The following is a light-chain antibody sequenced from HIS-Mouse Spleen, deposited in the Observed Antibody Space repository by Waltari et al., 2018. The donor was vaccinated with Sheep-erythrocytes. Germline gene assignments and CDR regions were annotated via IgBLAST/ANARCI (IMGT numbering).Light chain of an antibody. CDR3: CSYAGSYNHV. V-gene: IGLV2-11*01. CDR2: DVS. CDR1: SSYVGGYNY. J-gene: IGLJ1*01. Sequence: QSALTQPRSVSGSPGQSVTISCTGTSSYVGGYNYVSWYQQHPVKAPTLLIYDVSKRPSGVPDRFSGSKSGNTASLTISGLQAEDEADYYCCSYAGSYNHVFATGSNVTVL.